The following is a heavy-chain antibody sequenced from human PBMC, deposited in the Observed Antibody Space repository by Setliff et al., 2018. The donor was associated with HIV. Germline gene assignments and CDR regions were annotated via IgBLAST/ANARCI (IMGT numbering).Heavy chain of an antibody. V-gene: IGHV1-24*01. J-gene: IGHJ3*02. CDR3: ATADHYAFDI. Sequence: ASVKVSCKASGDTFRSYAISWVRQAPGRGLEWMGSFDPEDGETIYAQKFQGRVTMTEDTSTDTAYMELSSLRSEDTAVYYCATADHYAFDIWGQGTMVTVSS. CDR1: GDTFRSYA. CDR2: FDPEDGET.